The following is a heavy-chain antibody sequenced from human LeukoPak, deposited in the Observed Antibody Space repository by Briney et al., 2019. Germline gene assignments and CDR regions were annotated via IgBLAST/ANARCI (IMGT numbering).Heavy chain of an antibody. D-gene: IGHD4-17*01. CDR2: IYYSSST. V-gene: IGHV4-30-4*08. J-gene: IGHJ6*03. CDR3: ARDLGAATVTADDYYYMDV. CDR1: GGSISSGDYY. Sequence: SQTLSLTCTVSGGSISSGDYYWSWIPQPPGKGLESIGYIYYSSSTYYNPSLKRRVIISVDTSKNQFTLKLSSVTAADTAVYYWARDLGAATVTADDYYYMDVWGKGTTVTVSS.